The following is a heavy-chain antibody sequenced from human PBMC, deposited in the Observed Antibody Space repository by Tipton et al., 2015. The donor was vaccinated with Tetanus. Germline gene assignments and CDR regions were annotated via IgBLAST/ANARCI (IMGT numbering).Heavy chain of an antibody. CDR2: IYPGDSSV. CDR3: ARRLGPYTGDQVWHFDL. V-gene: IGHV5-51*01. J-gene: IGHJ2*01. D-gene: IGHD7-27*01. Sequence: QLVQSGAEVKKPGESLNISCKASGYNFATFWIGWVRQKPGKGLEWMGIIYPGDSSVRYSPTFQGQVTFSADRCINTAYLQWSSLKASDTATYYCARRLGPYTGDQVWHFDLWGRGTLVTVSS. CDR1: GYNFATFW.